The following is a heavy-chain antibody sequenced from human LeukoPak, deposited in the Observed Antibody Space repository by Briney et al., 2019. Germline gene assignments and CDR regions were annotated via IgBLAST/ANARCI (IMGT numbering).Heavy chain of an antibody. Sequence: GGSLRLSCAASGLTFSDSYMTWVRQAPGKGLEWLSYISGNSGDTNYADSVKGRFTISRDNAENSLYLQMNSLRVEDTAVYYCARDPRTVRIWGQGTLVTVSS. V-gene: IGHV3-11*06. CDR1: GLTFSDSY. J-gene: IGHJ4*02. CDR3: ARDPRTVRI. CDR2: ISGNSGDT. D-gene: IGHD1-1*01.